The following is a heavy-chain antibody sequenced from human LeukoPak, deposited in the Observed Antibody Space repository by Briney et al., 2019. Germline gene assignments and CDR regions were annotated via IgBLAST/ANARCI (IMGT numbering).Heavy chain of an antibody. Sequence: SETLSLTCTVFGDSLSSYYWSWIRQPAGKGLEWIGRIYISGRTNYSPSLRSRLTMSIDTSKNQFSLNLTSVTAADTAVYYCVREQDYPSPFSSYFYFDLWGRGTLVTVSS. D-gene: IGHD4-11*01. CDR3: VREQDYPSPFSSYFYFDL. V-gene: IGHV4-4*07. CDR1: GDSLSSYY. J-gene: IGHJ2*01. CDR2: IYISGRT.